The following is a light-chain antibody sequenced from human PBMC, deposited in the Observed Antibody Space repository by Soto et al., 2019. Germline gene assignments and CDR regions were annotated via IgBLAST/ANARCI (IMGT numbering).Light chain of an antibody. CDR1: QSVRSRY. Sequence: EIGLTQSPGTLSLSPGDRATLSCRASQSVRSRYFGWYQQKPGQAPRLLIYGASSRASGIPDRISGSGSGTDFTLTISRLEPDDFAVYYCQQYDRFPYTFGQGTKLEIK. CDR3: QQYDRFPYT. V-gene: IGKV3-20*01. CDR2: GAS. J-gene: IGKJ2*01.